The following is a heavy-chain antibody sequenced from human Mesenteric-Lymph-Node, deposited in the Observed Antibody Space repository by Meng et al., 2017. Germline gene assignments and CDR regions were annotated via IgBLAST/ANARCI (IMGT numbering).Heavy chain of an antibody. D-gene: IGHD4-17*01. V-gene: IGHV4-38-2*02. CDR2: IYHSGST. Sequence: SETLSLTCAVSGYSISSGYYWGWIRQPPGKGLEWIGSIYHSGSTYYNPSLKSRVTISVDTSKNQFSLKLSSVTAADTAVYFCARDDYDVYHEEYFALWGQGTLVTVSS. J-gene: IGHJ1*01. CDR1: GYSISSGYY. CDR3: ARDDYDVYHEEYFAL.